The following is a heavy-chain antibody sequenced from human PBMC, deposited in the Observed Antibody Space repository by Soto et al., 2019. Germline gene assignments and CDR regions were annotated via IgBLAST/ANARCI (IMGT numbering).Heavy chain of an antibody. CDR3: ARVGIPGTQSVIIIHY. V-gene: IGHV4-30-4*01. CDR1: GGSISSGDYY. Sequence: TLSLTCTVSGGSISSGDYYWSWIRQPPGKGLEWIGYIYYSGSTYYNPSLKSRVTISVDTSKNQFSLKLSSVTAADTAVYYCARVGIPGTQSVIIIHYWGQGSLVTVSS. CDR2: IYYSGST. D-gene: IGHD1-7*01. J-gene: IGHJ4*02.